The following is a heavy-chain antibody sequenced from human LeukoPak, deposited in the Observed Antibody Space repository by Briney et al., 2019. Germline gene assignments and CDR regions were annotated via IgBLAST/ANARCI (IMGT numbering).Heavy chain of an antibody. J-gene: IGHJ4*02. CDR1: GGSISRSSLY. V-gene: IGHV4-39*07. CDR2: INHSGRT. Sequence: SETLTLSCTVSGGSISRSSLYWGWIRQPPGKGLEWIGEINHSGRTNYNPSLKSRVTISVDTSKNQFSLKLSFVTAADTAVYYCAREGSGWDYWGQGTRVSVSS. D-gene: IGHD3-22*01. CDR3: AREGSGWDY.